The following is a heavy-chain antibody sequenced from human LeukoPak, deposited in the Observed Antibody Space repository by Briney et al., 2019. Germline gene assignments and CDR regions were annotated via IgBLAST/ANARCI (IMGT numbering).Heavy chain of an antibody. V-gene: IGHV3-33*06. CDR2: LWYDGSNK. Sequence: GGPLRLSCAASGFTFSSYGMPGVRQAPGKGRGWVAVLWYDGSNKYYADSVKGRFTISRDNSKNTLYLQMNSLRAEDTAVYYCAKVRSSGWIYYFDYWGQGTLVTVSS. CDR1: GFTFSSYG. CDR3: AKVRSSGWIYYFDY. D-gene: IGHD6-19*01. J-gene: IGHJ4*02.